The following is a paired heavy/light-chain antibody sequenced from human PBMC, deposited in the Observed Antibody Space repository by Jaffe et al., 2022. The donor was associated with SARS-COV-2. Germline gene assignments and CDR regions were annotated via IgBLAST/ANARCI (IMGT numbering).Light chain of an antibody. CDR3: SSYTSSSTLVV. J-gene: IGLJ2*01. CDR2: EVS. Sequence: QSALTQPASVSGSPGQSITISCTGTSSDVGGYNYVSWYQQHPGKAPKLMIYEVSNRPSGVPDRFSGSKSGNTASLTISGLQAEDEADYYCSSYTSSSTLVVFGGGTKLTVL. V-gene: IGLV2-14*01. CDR1: SSDVGGYNY.
Heavy chain of an antibody. V-gene: IGHV3-23*01. Sequence: EVQLLESGGGLVQPGGSLRLSCAASGFTFSSYAMSWVRQAPGKGLEWVSAISGSGGSTYYADSVKGRFTISRDNSKNTLYLQMNSLRAEDTAVYYCAKEYERWELGRNGVLGFDYWGQGTLVTVSS. D-gene: IGHD1-26*01. CDR2: ISGSGGST. J-gene: IGHJ4*02. CDR3: AKEYERWELGRNGVLGFDY. CDR1: GFTFSSYA.